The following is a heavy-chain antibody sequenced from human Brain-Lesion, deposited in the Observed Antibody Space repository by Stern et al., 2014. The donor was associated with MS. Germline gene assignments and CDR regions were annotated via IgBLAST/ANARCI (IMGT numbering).Heavy chain of an antibody. V-gene: IGHV3-7*01. CDR1: GFTFGNYW. CDR3: ARVYNTIYGIVTQRGSGMDV. Sequence: VQLVQSGGGLVQPGGSLTISCTAAGFTFGNYWMTWVRQAPGKGLELVGNIKEDGTEKNYVDSVKGRFPISRDNARKSLYLQMNSLRVEDTALYYCARVYNTIYGIVTQRGSGMDVWGQGTTVIVSS. D-gene: IGHD3-3*01. CDR2: IKEDGTEK. J-gene: IGHJ6*02.